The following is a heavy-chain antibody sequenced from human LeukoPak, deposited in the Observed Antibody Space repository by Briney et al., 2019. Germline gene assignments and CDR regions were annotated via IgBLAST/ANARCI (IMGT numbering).Heavy chain of an antibody. CDR3: ARVLNDYVTSWTYSPSAHCSGGSCLQFDP. J-gene: IGHJ5*02. Sequence: SETLSLTCTVSGGSISSYYWSWIRQPPGKGLEWIGYIFYSGGTNYNPSLKSRVTISVDTSKNQFSLKLSSVTAADTAVYYCARVLNDYVTSWTYSPSAHCSGGSCLQFDPWGQGTLVTVSS. CDR1: GGSISSYY. D-gene: IGHD2-15*01. CDR2: IFYSGGT. V-gene: IGHV4-59*01.